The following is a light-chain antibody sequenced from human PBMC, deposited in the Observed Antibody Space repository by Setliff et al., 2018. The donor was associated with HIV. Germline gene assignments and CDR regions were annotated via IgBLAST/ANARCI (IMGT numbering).Light chain of an antibody. V-gene: IGLV2-11*01. CDR2: DVL. Sequence: QSVLTQPRSVSGSPGQSVTISCTGTSGDIGSYYYVSWYQHSPGRAPKLIIYDVLKRPSGIPDRFSGSKSGNSAFLTISGLQTEDEADYHCCSNTGSNTYVFGTGTKV. CDR3: CSNTGSNTYV. CDR1: SGDIGSYYY. J-gene: IGLJ1*01.